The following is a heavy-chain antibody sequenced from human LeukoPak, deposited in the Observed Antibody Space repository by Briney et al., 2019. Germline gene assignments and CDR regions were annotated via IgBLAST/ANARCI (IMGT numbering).Heavy chain of an antibody. J-gene: IGHJ5*02. CDR3: ASDRGYSYGYNWFDP. Sequence: SETLSPTCTVPGGSINSYYWSWIRQPPGKGLEWIGYIYYSGSTNYNPSLKSRVTISVDTSKSQFSLKLSSVTAADTAVYYCASDRGYSYGYNWFDPWGQGTLVTVSS. CDR2: IYYSGST. CDR1: GGSINSYY. V-gene: IGHV4-59*12. D-gene: IGHD5-18*01.